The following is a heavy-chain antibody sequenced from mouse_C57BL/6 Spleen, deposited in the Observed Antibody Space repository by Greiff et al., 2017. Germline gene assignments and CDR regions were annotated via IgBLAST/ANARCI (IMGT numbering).Heavy chain of an antibody. CDR2: ISYDGSN. Sequence: EVQLQESGPGLVKPSQSLSLTCSVTGYSITSGYYWNWIRQFPGNKLEWMGYISYDGSNNYNPSLKNRISITRDTSKNQFFLKLNSVTTEDTATYYCASEAYYDYAGVYWYFDGWGTGATVTVAS. J-gene: IGHJ1*03. V-gene: IGHV3-6*01. CDR3: ASEAYYDYAGVYWYFDG. CDR1: GYSITSGYY. D-gene: IGHD2-4*01.